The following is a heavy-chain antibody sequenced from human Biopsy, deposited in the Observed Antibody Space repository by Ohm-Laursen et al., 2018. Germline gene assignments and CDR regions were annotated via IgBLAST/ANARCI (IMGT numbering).Heavy chain of an antibody. CDR2: VNPYSAAT. CDR3: ARDRMVTIIALVRADTFDI. Sequence: GASVKVSCKASGYTFTDYSLHWVRQAPGQGLEWMGWVNPYSAATSYAQKFQGRVTMTSDTSISTANIELRRMISHDTAVYFCARDRMVTIIALVRADTFDIWGQGTLVSVSS. J-gene: IGHJ3*02. D-gene: IGHD3-10*01. V-gene: IGHV1-2*02. CDR1: GYTFTDYS.